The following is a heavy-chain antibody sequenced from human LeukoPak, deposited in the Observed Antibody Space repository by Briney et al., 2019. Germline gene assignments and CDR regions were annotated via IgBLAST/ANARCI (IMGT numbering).Heavy chain of an antibody. Sequence: ASVKVSCKASGYTFTGYYMHWVRQAPGQGLEWMGWINPNSGGTNYAQKFQGRVTMTSDTSISTAYMELSRLRSDDTAVYYCARNGYSSRLYYYYGMDVWGQGTTVTVSS. V-gene: IGHV1-2*02. J-gene: IGHJ6*02. D-gene: IGHD6-13*01. CDR1: GYTFTGYY. CDR3: ARNGYSSRLYYYYGMDV. CDR2: INPNSGGT.